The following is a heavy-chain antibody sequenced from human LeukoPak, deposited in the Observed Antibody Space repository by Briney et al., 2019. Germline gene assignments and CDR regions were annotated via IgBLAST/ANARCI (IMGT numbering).Heavy chain of an antibody. V-gene: IGHV3-48*03. Sequence: GGSLRLSCVVSGITFSSYEMNWVRQAPGKGLEWVSYISTSGSTIYYADSVKGRFTISRDNAKNTLYLQMNGLRAEDTAIYYCASPQWLAFWGQGTLVTVSS. CDR3: ASPQWLAF. CDR2: ISTSGSTI. D-gene: IGHD6-19*01. CDR1: GITFSSYE. J-gene: IGHJ4*02.